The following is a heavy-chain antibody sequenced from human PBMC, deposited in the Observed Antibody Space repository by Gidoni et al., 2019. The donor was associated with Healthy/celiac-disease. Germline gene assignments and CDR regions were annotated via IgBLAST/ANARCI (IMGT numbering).Heavy chain of an antibody. CDR2: ISSSSSYI. CDR1: GFTFSSYS. CDR3: ARDLPARGY. Sequence: EVQLVVSGGGLVKPGGSLRLSCAASGFTFSSYSMNWVRQAPGKGLEWVSSISSSSSYIYYADSVKCRFTIARDNAKNSLYLQMNSLRAEDTAVYYCARDLPARGYWGQGTLVTVSS. J-gene: IGHJ4*02. V-gene: IGHV3-21*01.